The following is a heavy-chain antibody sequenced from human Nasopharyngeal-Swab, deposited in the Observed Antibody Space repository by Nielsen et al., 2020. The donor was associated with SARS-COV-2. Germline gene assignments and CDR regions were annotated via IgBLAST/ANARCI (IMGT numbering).Heavy chain of an antibody. CDR3: ARAFAVGGDV. D-gene: IGHD2-21*01. CDR2: ISSSSSTI. V-gene: IGHV3-48*04. Sequence: GESLKISCAASGFTFSSYGMNWVRQAPGKGLEWVSYISSSSSTIYYADSVKGRFTISRDNAKNSLYLQMNSLRAEDTAVYYCARAFAVGGDVWGQGTTVTVSS. J-gene: IGHJ6*02. CDR1: GFTFSSYG.